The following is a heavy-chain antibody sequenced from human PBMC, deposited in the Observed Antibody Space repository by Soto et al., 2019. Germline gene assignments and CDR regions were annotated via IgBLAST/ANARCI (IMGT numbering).Heavy chain of an antibody. D-gene: IGHD3-22*01. J-gene: IGHJ5*02. CDR1: GGTFSSYA. Sequence: QVQLVQSGAEVKKPGSSVKVSCKASGGTFSSYAISWVRQAPGQGLEWMGGIIPIFGTANYAQKFQGRVTITADESTSTAYMELRSLRSEDTAVYYCARDSVTMIVVVIPGWFDPWGQGTLVTVSS. CDR3: ARDSVTMIVVVIPGWFDP. V-gene: IGHV1-69*01. CDR2: IIPIFGTA.